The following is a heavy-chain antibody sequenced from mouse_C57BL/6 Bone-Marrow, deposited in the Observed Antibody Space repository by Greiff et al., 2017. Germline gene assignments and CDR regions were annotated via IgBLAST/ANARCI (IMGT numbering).Heavy chain of an antibody. Sequence: VQLQQPGAELVKPGASVKLSCKASGYTFTNYWMHWVKQRPGQGLEWIGMMHPNGGSPDYNEKFKSKATLSVDTSSRTAYMELSSLTSADSAVYYCARSYDYDDYTMDYWGQGTSVTVSS. CDR2: MHPNGGSP. J-gene: IGHJ4*01. CDR3: ARSYDYDDYTMDY. V-gene: IGHV1-64*01. CDR1: GYTFTNYW. D-gene: IGHD2-4*01.